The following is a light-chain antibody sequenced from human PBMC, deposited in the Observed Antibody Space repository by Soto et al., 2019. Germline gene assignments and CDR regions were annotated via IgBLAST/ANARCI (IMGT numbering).Light chain of an antibody. Sequence: DIKMTQSPSTLSASVGDRVTITCRASQSISSWLAWYQQKPGKAPKLLIYKASSLESGVPSRFSGSGSGTEFTLPISSLQPDDFATYYCQQYNSYPWTFGQGTKVEIK. CDR1: QSISSW. J-gene: IGKJ1*01. CDR2: KAS. V-gene: IGKV1-5*03. CDR3: QQYNSYPWT.